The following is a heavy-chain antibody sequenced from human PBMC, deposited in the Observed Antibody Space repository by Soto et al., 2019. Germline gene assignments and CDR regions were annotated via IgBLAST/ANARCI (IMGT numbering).Heavy chain of an antibody. Sequence: TLSPTCAVSGDSINNSHWWSWVRQTPGKGLEWIGETYHSGTTNYNPSLKTRVTISIDKSKNQFSLKMNSVTAADTAVYYCAREVNSSPARGPNWFDPWGQGTLVTVSS. CDR1: GDSINNSHW. CDR2: TYHSGTT. J-gene: IGHJ5*02. D-gene: IGHD6-13*01. CDR3: AREVNSSPARGPNWFDP. V-gene: IGHV4-4*02.